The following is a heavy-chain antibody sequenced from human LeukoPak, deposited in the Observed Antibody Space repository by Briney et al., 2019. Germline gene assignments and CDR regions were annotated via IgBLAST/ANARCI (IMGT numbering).Heavy chain of an antibody. D-gene: IGHD2-15*01. V-gene: IGHV3-23*01. Sequence: PGGSLRLSCAASGFTFSSYAMSWVRQAPGKGLERVSSISGSGGRTYYADSVKGRFTISRENSRNTLYLQMNSLRAEDTVIYYCAKTYCSGGSYPADYWGQGTLVTVSS. CDR1: GFTFSSYA. J-gene: IGHJ4*02. CDR2: ISGSGGRT. CDR3: AKTYCSGGSYPADY.